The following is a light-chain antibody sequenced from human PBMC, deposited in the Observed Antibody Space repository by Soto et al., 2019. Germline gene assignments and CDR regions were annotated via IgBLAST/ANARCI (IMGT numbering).Light chain of an antibody. J-gene: IGKJ5*01. V-gene: IGKV1-5*03. CDR1: QTISDW. CDR2: KAS. CDR3: QQRHMWPIT. Sequence: DIQMTQSPSTLSASIGDRVTITCRASQTISDWLAWHQQKPGKAPKLLIYKASSLESGVPSRFSGSGSGTEFTLTISSLEPEDSAVYYCQQRHMWPITFGQGTRLEIK.